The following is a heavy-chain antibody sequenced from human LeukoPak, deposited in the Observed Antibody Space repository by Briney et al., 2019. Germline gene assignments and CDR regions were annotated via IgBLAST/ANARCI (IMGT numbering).Heavy chain of an antibody. D-gene: IGHD1-26*01. V-gene: IGHV3-7*01. CDR2: IKQDGSEK. CDR3: ARGSSGRNIGIVDY. CDR1: EFTFSTYW. J-gene: IGHJ4*02. Sequence: GGSLRLSCAASEFTFSTYWMSWVRQAPGKGLEWVANIKQDGSEKFYGDSVKGRFTISRDNAKNSLYLQMNSLRAEDTAMYYCARGSSGRNIGIVDYWGQGILVTVSS.